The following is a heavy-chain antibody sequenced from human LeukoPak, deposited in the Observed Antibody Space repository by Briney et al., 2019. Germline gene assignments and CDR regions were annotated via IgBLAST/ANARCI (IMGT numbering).Heavy chain of an antibody. CDR2: ISAYNGNT. D-gene: IGHD2-2*01. Sequence: GASVKVSCKASGYTFTSYAMHWVRQAPGQRLEWMGWISAYNGNTNYAQKLQGRVTMTTDTSTSTAYMELRSLRSDDTAVYYCARDQPAAADFDYWGQGTLVTVSS. V-gene: IGHV1-18*01. J-gene: IGHJ4*02. CDR3: ARDQPAAADFDY. CDR1: GYTFTSYA.